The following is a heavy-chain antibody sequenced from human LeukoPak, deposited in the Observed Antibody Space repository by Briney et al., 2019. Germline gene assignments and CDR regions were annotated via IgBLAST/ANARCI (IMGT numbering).Heavy chain of an antibody. Sequence: ASVKVSCKASGYTFTSYYMHWVRQAPGQGLEWMGIINPSGGSTSYAQRFQGRVTMTRDTSTSTVYMELSSLRSEDTAVYYCARAGRTTVEAFDIWGQGTMVTVSS. CDR1: GYTFTSYY. CDR2: INPSGGST. CDR3: ARAGRTTVEAFDI. J-gene: IGHJ3*02. V-gene: IGHV1-46*01. D-gene: IGHD4-11*01.